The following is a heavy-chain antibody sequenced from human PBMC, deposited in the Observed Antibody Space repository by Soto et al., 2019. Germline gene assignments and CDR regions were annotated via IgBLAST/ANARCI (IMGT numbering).Heavy chain of an antibody. D-gene: IGHD3-10*01. J-gene: IGHJ4*02. V-gene: IGHV1-69*06. CDR1: GGTFSSSA. Sequence: QVRLVQSGAEVKKPGSSVKVSCKASGGTFSSSALNWVRQAPGQGLEWMGGIIPMLGTANYAQKFQVRVTITADKSTKTAYMELSSLRSEDTAVYYCTRGVPSNAYFDYWGQGTLVTVSS. CDR2: IIPMLGTA. CDR3: TRGVPSNAYFDY.